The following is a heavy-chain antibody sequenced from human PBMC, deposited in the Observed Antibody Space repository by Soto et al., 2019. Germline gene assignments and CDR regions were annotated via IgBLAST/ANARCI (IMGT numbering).Heavy chain of an antibody. CDR1: GYTFTSYG. V-gene: IGHV1-18*01. CDR2: INAYNGNT. D-gene: IGHD6-19*01. J-gene: IGHJ4*02. CDR3: ARDPVSGTYFDY. Sequence: QVQLVQSGAEVKKPGASVKVTCKASGYTFTSYGSSWVRQAPGQGLEWMGWINAYNGNTNYAQKLQGRVTMTTDTSTSTAYMALRSLRSDDTAVYYSARDPVSGTYFDYWGQGALVTVSS.